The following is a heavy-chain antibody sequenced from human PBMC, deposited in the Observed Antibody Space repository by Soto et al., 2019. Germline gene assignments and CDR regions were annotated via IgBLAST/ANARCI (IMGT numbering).Heavy chain of an antibody. D-gene: IGHD5-12*01. CDR1: GFSFSSYA. CDR3: AKGSIQYSASIYY. Sequence: EVELLESGGGLIHPGESLRLSCAASGFSFSSYAMIWVRQAPGKGLEWVSVMSASGGTSYFADSVKGRFSMSRDNSKNMFYLEMNSLRAEDTAIYFCAKGSIQYSASIYYWGQGTLVSSSS. J-gene: IGHJ4*02. CDR2: MSASGGTS. V-gene: IGHV3-23*01.